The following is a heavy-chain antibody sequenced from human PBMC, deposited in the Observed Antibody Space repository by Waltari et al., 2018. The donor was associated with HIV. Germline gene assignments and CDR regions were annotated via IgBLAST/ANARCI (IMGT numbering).Heavy chain of an antibody. D-gene: IGHD4-17*01. CDR1: GFPFSGSA. CDR3: TTYGDFALSN. Sequence: EVQLVESGGGLVQPGGSLKLSGAASGFPFSGSAMYWVRQASGKGLEWLGHIRSKTNNYATAYTASVKGRFTISRDDSKNTAYLQMNSLKIEDTAMYYCTTYGDFALSNWGQGTLVTVSS. V-gene: IGHV3-73*02. CDR2: IRSKTNNYAT. J-gene: IGHJ4*02.